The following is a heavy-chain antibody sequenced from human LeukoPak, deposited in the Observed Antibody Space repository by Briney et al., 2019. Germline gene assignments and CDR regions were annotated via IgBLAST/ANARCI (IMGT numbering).Heavy chain of an antibody. J-gene: IGHJ5*02. CDR1: GYSISSGYY. D-gene: IGHD4-17*01. Sequence: SETLSLTCAVSGYSISSGYYWGWIRQPPGQGLEWIGSIYHSGSTYYNPSLKSRVTISVDTSKNQFSLKLSSVTAADTAVYYCARTTTVTPWFDPWGQGTLVTVSS. CDR3: ARTTTVTPWFDP. V-gene: IGHV4-38-2*01. CDR2: IYHSGST.